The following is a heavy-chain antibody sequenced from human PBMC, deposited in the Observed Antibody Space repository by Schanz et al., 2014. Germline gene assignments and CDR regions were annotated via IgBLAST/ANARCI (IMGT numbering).Heavy chain of an antibody. CDR3: AKDGPGGSGSYSADGGMDV. Sequence: EVHLLESGGGLVPPGGSLRLSCAASGFTFSNYAMSWVRQAPGKGLEWVSAISGGGGTAYYADSVKVRFTISRDNSKSALYLQTNSLRAEDTAVYYCAKDGPGGSGSYSADGGMDVWGQGTTVTVSS. V-gene: IGHV3-23*01. J-gene: IGHJ6*02. D-gene: IGHD3-10*01. CDR1: GFTFSNYA. CDR2: ISGGGGTA.